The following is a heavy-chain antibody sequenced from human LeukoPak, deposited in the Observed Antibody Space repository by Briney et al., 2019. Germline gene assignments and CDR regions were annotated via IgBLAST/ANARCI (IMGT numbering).Heavy chain of an antibody. CDR3: ARGGVCSSSDRSPFDY. CDR2: IIPIFGTA. D-gene: IGHD6-6*01. V-gene: IGHV1-69*05. J-gene: IGHJ4*02. CDR1: GGTFSSYA. Sequence: GASVKVSCKASGGTFSSYAISWVRQAPGQGLEWMGGIIPIFGTANYAQKFQGRVTITTDESMSTAYMELSSLRSEDTAVYYCARGGVCSSSDRSPFDYWGQGTLVTVSS.